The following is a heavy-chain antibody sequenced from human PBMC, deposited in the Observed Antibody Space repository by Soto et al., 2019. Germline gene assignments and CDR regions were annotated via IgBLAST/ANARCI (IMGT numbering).Heavy chain of an antibody. CDR1: GYSISSGYC. J-gene: IGHJ4*02. V-gene: IGHV4-38-2*01. CDR2: IYHSGST. D-gene: IGHD3-3*01. CDR3: ARTIYDFWSGYLRALDY. Sequence: PSETLSLTCAVSGYSISSGYCWGWIRQPPGKGLEWIGSIYHSGSTYYNPSLKSRVTISVDTSKNQFSLKLSSVTAADTAVYYCARTIYDFWSGYLRALDYWGQGTLVTVSS.